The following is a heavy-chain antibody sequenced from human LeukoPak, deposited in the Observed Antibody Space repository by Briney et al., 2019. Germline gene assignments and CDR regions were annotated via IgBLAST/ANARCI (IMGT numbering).Heavy chain of an antibody. J-gene: IGHJ4*02. CDR1: GFTFSSYA. CDR2: ISYDGSNK. D-gene: IGHD5-12*01. CDR3: ARGSFWSGYDLGSHY. V-gene: IGHV3-30-3*01. Sequence: GRSLRLSCAASGFTFSSYAMHWVRQAPGKGLEWVAVISYDGSNKYYADSVKGRFTISRDNSKNTLYLQMNSLRAEDTAVYYCARGSFWSGYDLGSHYWGQGTLVTVSS.